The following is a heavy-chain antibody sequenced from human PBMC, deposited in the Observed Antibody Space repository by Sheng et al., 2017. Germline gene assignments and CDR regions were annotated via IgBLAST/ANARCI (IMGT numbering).Heavy chain of an antibody. Sequence: QVQLQQWGAGLLKPSETLSLTCAVYGGSFSGYYWSWIRQPPGKGLEWIGEINHSGSTNYNPSLKSRVTISVDTSKNQFSLKLSSVTAADTAVYYCARHAGRITMIGYAFDIWAKGQWSPSLQ. V-gene: IGHV4-34*01. CDR1: GGSFSGYY. D-gene: IGHD3-22*01. J-gene: IGHJ3*02. CDR2: INHSGST. CDR3: ARHAGRITMIGYAFDI.